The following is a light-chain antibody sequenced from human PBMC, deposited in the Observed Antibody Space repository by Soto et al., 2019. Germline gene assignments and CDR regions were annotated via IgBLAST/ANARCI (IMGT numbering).Light chain of an antibody. CDR1: QGISSA. J-gene: IGKJ4*01. Sequence: AIQLTQSPSSLSASVGDRVTITCRASQGISSALAWYQKKPGKAPKLLIYDASSLESGVPSRFSGSGSGTDFTLTISSLQPEDFATYYCQQFTSYPLCFGGGTKVQIK. CDR3: QQFTSYPLC. V-gene: IGKV1-13*02. CDR2: DAS.